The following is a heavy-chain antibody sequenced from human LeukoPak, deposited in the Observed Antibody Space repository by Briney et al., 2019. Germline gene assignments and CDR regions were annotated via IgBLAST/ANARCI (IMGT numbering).Heavy chain of an antibody. Sequence: GGSLRLSCAASGFTFSRFAMHWVRQGPGKGLEWVAVISYDGSNKDFADSVKGRSTISRDNSKNTLYLQMNSLKPDDTAVYYCARDFGGYSTSYWGQGTLVTVSS. D-gene: IGHD6-13*01. J-gene: IGHJ4*02. CDR2: ISYDGSNK. CDR1: GFTFSRFA. V-gene: IGHV3-30-3*01. CDR3: ARDFGGYSTSY.